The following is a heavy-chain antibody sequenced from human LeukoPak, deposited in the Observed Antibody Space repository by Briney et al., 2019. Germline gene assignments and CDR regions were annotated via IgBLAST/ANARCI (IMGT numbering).Heavy chain of an antibody. Sequence: GGSLRVSCAASGFTFRFYGITWVRQAPGKGLEWVSAVSGSGGTTDYADSVKGRFTISRDNSKNTVYLQMNSLRAEDTAVYYCAKTRVAASGIADAFALWGQGTMVTVSS. V-gene: IGHV3-23*01. CDR1: GFTFRFYG. J-gene: IGHJ3*01. CDR2: VSGSGGTT. CDR3: AKTRVAASGIADAFAL. D-gene: IGHD6-13*01.